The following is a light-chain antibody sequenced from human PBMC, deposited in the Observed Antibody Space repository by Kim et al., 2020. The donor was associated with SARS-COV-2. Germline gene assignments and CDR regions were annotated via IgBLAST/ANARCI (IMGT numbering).Light chain of an antibody. V-gene: IGKV3-20*01. CDR2: GAS. J-gene: IGKJ4*01. CDR1: QSVSSSY. Sequence: EIVLTQSPGTLSLSPGERATLSCRASQSVSSSYLAWYQQKPGQAPRLLIYGASSRATGIPDRFSGSWSGTDFTLTISRLEPEDFAVYYCQQYRSSPVTFGGGTKVDIK. CDR3: QQYRSSPVT.